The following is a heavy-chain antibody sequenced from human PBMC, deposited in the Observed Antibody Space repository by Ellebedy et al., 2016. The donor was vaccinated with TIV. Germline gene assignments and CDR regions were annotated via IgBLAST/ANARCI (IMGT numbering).Heavy chain of an antibody. D-gene: IGHD2-21*02. CDR2: IGTAGDT. CDR1: GFTFSSHD. V-gene: IGHV3-13*01. Sequence: GESLKISCAASGFTFSSHDLHWVRQATGKGLEWVSAIGTAGDTSYSGSVKGRFTISRENGKNSVYLQMNSLRAEDTAVYYCTREGIVVVTAIGGDAFDIWGQGTMVTVSS. CDR3: TREGIVVVTAIGGDAFDI. J-gene: IGHJ3*02.